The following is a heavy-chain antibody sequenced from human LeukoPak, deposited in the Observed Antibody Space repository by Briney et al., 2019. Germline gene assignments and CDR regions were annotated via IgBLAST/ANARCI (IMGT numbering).Heavy chain of an antibody. CDR2: INHSGST. J-gene: IGHJ6*03. CDR3: ARGAGMSPAATAYYYYMDV. D-gene: IGHD2-2*01. V-gene: IGHV4-34*01. CDR1: GGSFSGYY. Sequence: SETLSLTCAVYGGSFSGYYWSWIRQPPGKGLEWIGEINHSGSTNYNPSLKSRVTISVDTSKNQFSLKLSSVTAADAAVYYCARGAGMSPAATAYYYYMDVWGKGTTVTVSS.